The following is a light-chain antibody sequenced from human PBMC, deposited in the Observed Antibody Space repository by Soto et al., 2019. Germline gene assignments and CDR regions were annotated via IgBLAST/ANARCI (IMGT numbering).Light chain of an antibody. CDR1: SSDVGSYNL. J-gene: IGLJ1*01. Sequence: QSVLTQPASVSVSPGQSITISCTGTSSDVGSYNLVSWYQQHPGKAPKLMIYEGSRRPSGVSNRFSGSKSGNTASLTISGLQAEDEADYYCCSYAGSSTFYVFGTETKLTVL. CDR3: CSYAGSSTFYV. V-gene: IGLV2-23*03. CDR2: EGS.